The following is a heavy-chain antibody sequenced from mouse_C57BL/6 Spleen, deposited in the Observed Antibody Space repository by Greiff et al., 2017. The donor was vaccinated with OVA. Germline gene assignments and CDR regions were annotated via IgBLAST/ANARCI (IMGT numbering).Heavy chain of an antibody. CDR2: IHPNSGST. V-gene: IGHV1-64*01. CDR1: GYTFTSYW. J-gene: IGHJ3*01. Sequence: QVQLKQPGAELVKPGASVKLSCKASGYTFTSYWMHWVKQRPGQGLEWIGMIHPNSGSTNYNEKFKSKATLTVDKSSSTAYMQLSSLTSEDSAVYYCARGDYSNSWFAYWGQGTLVTVSA. D-gene: IGHD2-5*01. CDR3: ARGDYSNSWFAY.